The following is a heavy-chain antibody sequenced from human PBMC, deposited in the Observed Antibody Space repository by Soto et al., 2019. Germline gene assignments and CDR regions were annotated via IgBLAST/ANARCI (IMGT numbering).Heavy chain of an antibody. CDR3: AKDSGYNYGYFRWFDP. CDR1: GPSIYNGGYF. V-gene: IGHV4-30-4*02. J-gene: IGHJ5*02. D-gene: IGHD5-18*01. CDR2: IHNSGSP. Sequence: PSETLSLTCTVSGPSIYNGGYFWSWIRQSPGKGLEWIGHIHNSGSPYNNPSLKSRVTISADTSMNQFSLKLSSVTAADTAVYYCAKDSGYNYGYFRWFDPWGQGTLVTV.